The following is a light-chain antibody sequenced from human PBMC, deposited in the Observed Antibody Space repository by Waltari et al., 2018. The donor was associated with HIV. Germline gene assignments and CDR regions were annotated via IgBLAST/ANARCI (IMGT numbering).Light chain of an antibody. Sequence: EIVLTQSPGTLSLSPGERATLSCRASHTVSTNYLTWYHQKPGQAPRLLIYGASNRTTGIPGRFSGSGSGTDFTLTISRLEPEDSAVYYCSQYGYSPPITFGQGTRLEI. J-gene: IGKJ5*01. V-gene: IGKV3-20*01. CDR2: GAS. CDR1: HTVSTNY. CDR3: SQYGYSPPIT.